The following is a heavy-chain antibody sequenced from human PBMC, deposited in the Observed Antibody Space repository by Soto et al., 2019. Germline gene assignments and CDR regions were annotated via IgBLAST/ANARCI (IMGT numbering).Heavy chain of an antibody. V-gene: IGHV1-18*01. Sequence: ASVKVSCKASGYTFTSYGISWVRQAPGQGLEWMGWISAYNGNTNYAQKLQGRVTMTTDTSTSTAYMELRSLRSDDTAVCYCARYSYESSAYTFDYFGQRTLVTFCS. CDR3: ARYSYESSAYTFDY. CDR1: GYTFTSYG. J-gene: IGHJ4*02. CDR2: ISAYNGNT. D-gene: IGHD3-22*01.